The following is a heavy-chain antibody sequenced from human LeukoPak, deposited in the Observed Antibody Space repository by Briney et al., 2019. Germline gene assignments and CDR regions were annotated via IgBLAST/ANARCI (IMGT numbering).Heavy chain of an antibody. CDR3: ARRNLGVLWFGELFYWFDP. CDR1: GGSFSGYY. CDR2: INHSGST. D-gene: IGHD3-10*01. J-gene: IGHJ5*02. Sequence: PSETLSLTCAVYGGSFSGYYWSWIRQPPGKGLEWIGEINHSGSTNYNPSLKSRVTISVDTSKNQFSLKLSSVTAADTAVYYCARRNLGVLWFGELFYWFDPWGQGTLVTVSS. V-gene: IGHV4-34*01.